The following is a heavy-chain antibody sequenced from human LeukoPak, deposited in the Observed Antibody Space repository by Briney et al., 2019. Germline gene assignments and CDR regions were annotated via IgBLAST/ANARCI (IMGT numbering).Heavy chain of an antibody. D-gene: IGHD4-23*01. CDR3: ARNYGGNSCYY. V-gene: IGHV1-46*01. J-gene: IGHJ4*02. Sequence: ASVNVSCKASGYTFTSYYMHWVRQAPGQGLEWMGIINPSGGSTSYAQKFQGRVTMTRDMSTRRVYMELSSLRSEDTAVYYCARNYGGNSCYYWGQGTLVTVSS. CDR1: GYTFTSYY. CDR2: INPSGGST.